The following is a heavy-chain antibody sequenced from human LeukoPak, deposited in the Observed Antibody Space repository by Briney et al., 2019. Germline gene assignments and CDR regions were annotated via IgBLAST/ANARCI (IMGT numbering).Heavy chain of an antibody. D-gene: IGHD3-3*01. Sequence: PGGSLRLSCAASGFTFSSYAMSWVRQAPGKGLEWVSAISGSGGSTYYADSVKGRFTISRDNSKNTLYLQMNSMRAEDTAVYYCAKDYDQEDYGMDVWGQGTTVTVSS. CDR2: ISGSGGST. J-gene: IGHJ6*02. CDR1: GFTFSSYA. CDR3: AKDYDQEDYGMDV. V-gene: IGHV3-23*01.